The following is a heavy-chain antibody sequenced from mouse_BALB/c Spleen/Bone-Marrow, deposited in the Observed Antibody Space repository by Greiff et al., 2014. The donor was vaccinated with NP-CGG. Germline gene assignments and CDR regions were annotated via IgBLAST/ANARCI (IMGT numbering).Heavy chain of an antibody. CDR2: ISSGGSYT. D-gene: IGHD3-1*01. CDR1: GFTFSSYG. CDR3: ARGGLDY. J-gene: IGHJ2*01. Sequence: EVKLQESGGDLVKPGGSLKLSCAASGFTFSSYGMSWVRQTPDKRLEWVATISSGGSYTYYPDSVKGRFTISRDNAKNTLYLQMSSLKSEDTAMYYCARGGLDYWGQRTTLTVPS. V-gene: IGHV5-6*01.